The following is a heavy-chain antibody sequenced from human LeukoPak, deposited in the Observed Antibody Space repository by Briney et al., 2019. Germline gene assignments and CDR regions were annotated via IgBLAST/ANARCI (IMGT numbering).Heavy chain of an antibody. D-gene: IGHD5-18*01. CDR2: INPSGGST. J-gene: IGHJ4*02. Sequence: ASVKVSCKASGGTFSSYAISWVRQAPGQGLEWMGIINPSGGSTSYAQKFQGRVTITRDTSTSTVYMELSSLRSEDTAVYYCARGMAESYVDTRLYGFDYWGQGTLVTVSS. CDR3: ARGMAESYVDTRLYGFDY. V-gene: IGHV1-46*01. CDR1: GGTFSSYA.